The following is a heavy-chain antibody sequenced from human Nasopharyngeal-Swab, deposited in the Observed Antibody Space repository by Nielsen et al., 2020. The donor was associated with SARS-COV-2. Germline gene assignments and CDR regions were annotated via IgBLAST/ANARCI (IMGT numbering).Heavy chain of an antibody. Sequence: PGGSLRLSCAASGFTFSSYGMHWVRQAPGKGLEWVAVISYDGSNKYYADSVKGRFTISRDNSKNTLYLQMNSLRAEDTAVYYCANLIFGDAFDIWGQGTMVTVSS. CDR3: ANLIFGDAFDI. D-gene: IGHD3-3*01. CDR1: GFTFSSYG. V-gene: IGHV3-30*18. J-gene: IGHJ3*02. CDR2: ISYDGSNK.